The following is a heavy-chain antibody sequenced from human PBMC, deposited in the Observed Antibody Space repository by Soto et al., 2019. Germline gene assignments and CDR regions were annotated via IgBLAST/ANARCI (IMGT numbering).Heavy chain of an antibody. J-gene: IGHJ6*02. CDR2: IIPIFDTA. D-gene: IGHD2-2*01. CDR1: RGTFSSYA. CDR3: ARHAWISSSCYYDFYSGMDV. Sequence: QVQLVQSGAEVKKPGSSVKVSCKASRGTFSSYAISWVRQAPGQGLEWMGGIIPIFDTANYAQNVLGRVTITADEYTSTAHMELSRLRSEETAVYYCARHAWISSSCYYDFYSGMDVWGQGTTVTVSS. V-gene: IGHV1-69*12.